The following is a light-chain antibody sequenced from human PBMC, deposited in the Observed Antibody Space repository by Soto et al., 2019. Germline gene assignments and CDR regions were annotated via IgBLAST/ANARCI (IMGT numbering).Light chain of an antibody. Sequence: DIVMTQSPDSLAVSLGDRATINCKSTQSVLYSSNNKNYLAWYQQKPGRSPKLLIYWASTRESGVPDRFSGSGSGADFTLTISNLQAQDVAVYYCQQYYTTPPTFGQGTKLEI. J-gene: IGKJ2*01. CDR2: WAS. CDR3: QQYYTTPPT. CDR1: QSVLYSSNNKNY. V-gene: IGKV4-1*01.